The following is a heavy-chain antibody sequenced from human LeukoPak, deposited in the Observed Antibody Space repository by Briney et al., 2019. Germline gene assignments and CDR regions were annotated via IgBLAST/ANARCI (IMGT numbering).Heavy chain of an antibody. D-gene: IGHD6-19*01. CDR1: GGSISSGDYY. Sequence: SETLSLTCTVSGGSISSGDYYWSWIRQPPGKGLEWIGYIYYSGSTYYNPSLKSRVTISVDTSKNQFSLKLSSVTAADTAVYYCARVEGGSGWYYFDYWGQGTLGTVSS. CDR2: IYYSGST. V-gene: IGHV4-30-4*01. CDR3: ARVEGGSGWYYFDY. J-gene: IGHJ4*02.